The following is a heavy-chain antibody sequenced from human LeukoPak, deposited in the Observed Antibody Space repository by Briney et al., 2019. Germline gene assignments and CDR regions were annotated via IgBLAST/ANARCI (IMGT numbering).Heavy chain of an antibody. CDR2: IYSGGST. Sequence: GGSLRLSCAASGFTVSSKYMSWVRQAPGKGLEWVSVIYSGGSTYYADSVKGRFTISRDNSKNTLYLQMNSLRAENTAVYYCARGCSSTSCYGFDYWGQGTLVTVSS. CDR1: GFTVSSKY. D-gene: IGHD2-2*01. CDR3: ARGCSSTSCYGFDY. J-gene: IGHJ4*02. V-gene: IGHV3-53*01.